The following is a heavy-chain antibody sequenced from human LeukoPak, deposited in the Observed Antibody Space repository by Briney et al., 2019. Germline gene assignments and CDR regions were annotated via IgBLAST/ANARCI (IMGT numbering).Heavy chain of an antibody. V-gene: IGHV1-24*01. CDR3: ATDPYSSSWLGFDS. Sequence: GGSLRLSCEASGFTFTTYSMTWVRQAPGKGLEWMGGFDPEDGETIYAQKFQGRVTMTEDTSTDTAYMELSSLRSEDTAVYYCATDPYSSSWLGFDSWGQGTLVTVSS. J-gene: IGHJ5*01. D-gene: IGHD6-13*01. CDR1: GFTFTTYS. CDR2: FDPEDGET.